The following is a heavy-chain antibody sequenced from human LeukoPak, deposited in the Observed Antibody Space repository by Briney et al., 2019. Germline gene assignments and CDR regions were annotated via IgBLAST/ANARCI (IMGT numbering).Heavy chain of an antibody. CDR3: AGDGYNSRRFFDY. D-gene: IGHD5-24*01. CDR1: GYTFNAYY. V-gene: IGHV1-2*02. Sequence: ASVKVSCKTSGYTFNAYYMHWVRQAPGQGLEWMGWINPNSGGSNYAQKFQGRVTMTSDTSINTAYMELSRLISDDTDVYYCAGDGYNSRRFFDYWGQGTLVTVSS. CDR2: INPNSGGS. J-gene: IGHJ4*02.